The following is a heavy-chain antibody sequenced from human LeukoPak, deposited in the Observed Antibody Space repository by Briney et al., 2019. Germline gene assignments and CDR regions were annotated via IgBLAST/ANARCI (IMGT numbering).Heavy chain of an antibody. Sequence: GGSMRLSCAASGFTFSSYSMNWVRQAPGKGLEWVSSISSSSSYIYYADSVKGRFTISRDNAKNSLYLQMNSLRAEDTAVYYCARDPTYSDSSGWRGYWGQGTLVTVSS. J-gene: IGHJ4*02. V-gene: IGHV3-21*01. D-gene: IGHD6-19*01. CDR2: ISSSSSYI. CDR3: ARDPTYSDSSGWRGY. CDR1: GFTFSSYS.